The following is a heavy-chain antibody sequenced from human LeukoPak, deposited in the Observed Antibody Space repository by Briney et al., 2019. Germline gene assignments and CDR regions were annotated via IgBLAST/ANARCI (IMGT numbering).Heavy chain of an antibody. V-gene: IGHV3-23*01. J-gene: IGHJ4*02. CDR1: GFTFNNYA. CDR2: IFGSGGSE. D-gene: IGHD3-22*01. Sequence: TGGSLRLSCTASGFTFNNYAMYWVRQAPGKGLEGVAGIFGSGGSEHYADSVKGRFTISRDNSKNPVYLQMDSLRGEDTAVYYCTKTTTGYSSGQYPGWPADHWGQGALVTVSS. CDR3: TKTTTGYSSGQYPGWPADH.